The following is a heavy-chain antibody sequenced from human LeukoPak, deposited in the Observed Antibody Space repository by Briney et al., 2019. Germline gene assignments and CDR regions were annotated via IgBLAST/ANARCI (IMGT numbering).Heavy chain of an antibody. Sequence: GGSLRLSCAASGFTFSRYAMSCVRQAPGKGLEWVSAISGSGGTTYYADSVKGRFTISRDNSKSTLYLQMNSLRAEDTAVYYCAKEDCGVDCSTFDYWGQGTLVTVSS. CDR3: AKEDCGVDCSTFDY. V-gene: IGHV3-23*01. CDR1: GFTFSRYA. D-gene: IGHD2-21*02. J-gene: IGHJ4*02. CDR2: ISGSGGTT.